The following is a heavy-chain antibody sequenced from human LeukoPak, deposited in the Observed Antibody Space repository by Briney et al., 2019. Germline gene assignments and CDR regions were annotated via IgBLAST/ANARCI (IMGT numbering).Heavy chain of an antibody. D-gene: IGHD2-15*01. CDR2: INPRGGST. J-gene: IGHJ2*01. Sequence: ASVKVSCKASGYTFTSYYLHWVRQAPGQGLEWMGVINPRGGSTSYAQKFQGRVTMTRDTSTSTVYMELSSLRSDDTAVYYCERVVWDCSGGSCYSEATRQGDWYFELWGRGTLVTVSS. CDR1: GYTFTSYY. CDR3: ERVVWDCSGGSCYSEATRQGDWYFEL. V-gene: IGHV1-46*01.